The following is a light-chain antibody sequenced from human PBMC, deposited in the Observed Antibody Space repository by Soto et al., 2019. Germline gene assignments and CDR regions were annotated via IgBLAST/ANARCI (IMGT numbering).Light chain of an antibody. J-gene: IGKJ1*01. Sequence: EIVLTQSPGTLSLSPGERATLSCRASQSVSSSYLAWYQQKPGQAPRLLIYGVSSRATGIPDRFSGSGSGTDFTLTISRLEPEDFAVYYCQQYDSSQWTFGQGPKVEIK. CDR3: QQYDSSQWT. CDR2: GVS. V-gene: IGKV3-20*01. CDR1: QSVSSSY.